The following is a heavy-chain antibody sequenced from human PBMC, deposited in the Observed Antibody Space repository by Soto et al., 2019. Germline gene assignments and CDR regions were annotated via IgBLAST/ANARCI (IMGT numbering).Heavy chain of an antibody. CDR1: GFTFSSYD. CDR3: ARRSSSGSVDY. V-gene: IGHV3-13*01. Sequence: GGSLRLSCAASGFTFSSYDMHWVRQGTGKDLEWVSAIGTAGDTYYVASVRGRFTISRENAKNSLYLQMNSLRAGDTAVYYCARRSSSGSVDYWGQGTLVTVSS. CDR2: IGTAGDT. J-gene: IGHJ4*02. D-gene: IGHD6-19*01.